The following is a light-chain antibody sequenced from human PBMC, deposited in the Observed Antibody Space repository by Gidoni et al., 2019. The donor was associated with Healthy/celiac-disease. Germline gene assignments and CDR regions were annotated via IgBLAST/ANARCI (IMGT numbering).Light chain of an antibody. CDR1: QSVSSSY. V-gene: IGKV3-20*01. Sequence: ESVLTQSPGTLSLSPGERATLSCRASQSVSSSYLAWYQQKPGQAPRLLIYGASSRAPGIPDRFSGSGSGTDFTLTIRRLEPEDFAVYYCQQYGSSPYTFGQGTKLEIQ. J-gene: IGKJ2*01. CDR3: QQYGSSPYT. CDR2: GAS.